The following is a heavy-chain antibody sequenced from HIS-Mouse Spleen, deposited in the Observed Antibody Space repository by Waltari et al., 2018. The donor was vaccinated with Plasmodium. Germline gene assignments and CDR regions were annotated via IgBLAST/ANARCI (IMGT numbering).Heavy chain of an antibody. CDR3: ASSGSGSYYY. Sequence: QVQLQQWGAGLLKPSETLSLTCAVYGGSFSGYYWSWIRQPPGKGLEWMGEINHSGSTNYNPSLKSRVTISVDTSKNQFSLKLSSVTAADTAVYYGASSGSGSYYYWGQGTLVTVSS. D-gene: IGHD3-10*01. CDR1: GGSFSGYY. J-gene: IGHJ4*02. CDR2: INHSGST. V-gene: IGHV4-34*01.